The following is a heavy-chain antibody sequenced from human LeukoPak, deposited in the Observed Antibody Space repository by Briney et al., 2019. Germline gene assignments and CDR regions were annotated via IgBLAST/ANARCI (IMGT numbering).Heavy chain of an antibody. Sequence: PGGSLRLSCAASGFTFSSYAMSWVRQAPGKGLERVSAISGSGGSTYYADSVKGRFTISRDNSKNTLYLQMNSLRAEDTAVYYCANGYSGYDQPFDYWGQGTLVTVSS. CDR1: GFTFSSYA. CDR2: ISGSGGST. D-gene: IGHD5-12*01. J-gene: IGHJ4*02. V-gene: IGHV3-23*01. CDR3: ANGYSGYDQPFDY.